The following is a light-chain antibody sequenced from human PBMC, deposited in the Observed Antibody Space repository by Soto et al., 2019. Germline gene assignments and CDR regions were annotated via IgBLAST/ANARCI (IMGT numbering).Light chain of an antibody. CDR2: WAS. J-gene: IGKJ4*01. Sequence: DIVMTQSPDCLAVSLGERATINCRSSQSVLYTSNNKNYLAWYQQKPGQPPKLLFYWASTRESGVPDRFSASGSETDFTLTISSLQAEDVAVYYCQEYYSTPQVTFGGGTKVEIK. CDR3: QEYYSTPQVT. CDR1: QSVLYTSNNKNY. V-gene: IGKV4-1*01.